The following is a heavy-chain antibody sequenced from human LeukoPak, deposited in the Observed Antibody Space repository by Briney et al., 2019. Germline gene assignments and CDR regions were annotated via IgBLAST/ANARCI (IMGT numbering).Heavy chain of an antibody. Sequence: GGSLRLSCAASGFTFSSYGMHWVRQAPGKGLEWVAFIRYDGSNKYYADSVKGRITISRDNSKNTLSLQMNSLRAEDTAVYYCAKDTVKVTTIRRVPHYMDVWGKGTTVTISS. CDR1: GFTFSSYG. CDR2: IRYDGSNK. D-gene: IGHD5-12*01. CDR3: AKDTVKVTTIRRVPHYMDV. V-gene: IGHV3-30*02. J-gene: IGHJ6*03.